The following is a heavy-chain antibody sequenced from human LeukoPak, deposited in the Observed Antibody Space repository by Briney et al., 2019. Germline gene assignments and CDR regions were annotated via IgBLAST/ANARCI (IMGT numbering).Heavy chain of an antibody. D-gene: IGHD6-13*01. V-gene: IGHV1-2*02. CDR1: GYTFTGYY. CDR2: INPNSGGT. Sequence: ASVGLSRKASGYTFTGYYMHWVRQAPGQGLEWMGWINPNSGGTNYAQEFQGRVTMIRDTSISTAYMELSRLRSDDTAVYYCAREAACGWFDPWGQGTLVTVSS. CDR3: AREAACGWFDP. J-gene: IGHJ5*02.